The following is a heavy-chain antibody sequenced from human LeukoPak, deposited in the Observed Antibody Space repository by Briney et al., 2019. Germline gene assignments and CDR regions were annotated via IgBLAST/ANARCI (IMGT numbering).Heavy chain of an antibody. CDR2: ISSSSSYI. Sequence: PGGSLRLSRAASGFTFSSYSMNWVRQAPGKGLEWVSSISSSSSYIYYADSVKGRFTISRDNAKNSLYLQMNSLRAEDTAVYYCARRAPTRYFDYWGQGTLVTVSS. CDR3: ARRAPTRYFDY. J-gene: IGHJ4*02. D-gene: IGHD5-24*01. CDR1: GFTFSSYS. V-gene: IGHV3-21*01.